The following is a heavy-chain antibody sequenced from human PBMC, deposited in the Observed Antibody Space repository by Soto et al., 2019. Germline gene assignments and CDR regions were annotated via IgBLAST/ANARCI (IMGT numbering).Heavy chain of an antibody. CDR2: ISASGGRR. V-gene: IGHV3-23*01. Sequence: GGSLRPSCAASGFTFSTYAMSWVRQAPGKGLEWVSDISASGGRRYYADSVKGRFTISRDNSKNTLYLQMNSLRAEDTAVYYCAKDLGSCSGGSCSPFDYWGQGTLVTVSS. CDR3: AKDLGSCSGGSCSPFDY. D-gene: IGHD2-15*01. CDR1: GFTFSTYA. J-gene: IGHJ4*02.